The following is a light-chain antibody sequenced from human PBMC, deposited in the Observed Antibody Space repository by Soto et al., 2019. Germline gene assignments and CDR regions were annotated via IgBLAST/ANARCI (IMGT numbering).Light chain of an antibody. Sequence: DIQMTQPPSTLSASVGDRVTITCRASQSISSWLAWCQQKPGKAPKLLIYDASSLESGVPSRFSGSGSGTEFSLTISILQPDDFATYYCQQYNSYSTFGQGTKVDIK. CDR2: DAS. J-gene: IGKJ1*01. V-gene: IGKV1-5*01. CDR1: QSISSW. CDR3: QQYNSYST.